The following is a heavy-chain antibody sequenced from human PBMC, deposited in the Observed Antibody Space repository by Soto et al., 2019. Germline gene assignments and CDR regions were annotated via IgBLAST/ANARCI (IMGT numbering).Heavy chain of an antibody. V-gene: IGHV3-23*01. CDR3: AKLDRLRVGESSLAHFDH. D-gene: IGHD3-16*02. Sequence: EVQLLESGGGLVQPGGSLRLSCAASAASVFIFSSYAMSWARQAPGKGLACVSYISGSGGSTYYAGSVKARFTIYRDNSMNKLYLQMNSLRAKDTAVYDCAKLDRLRVGESSLAHFDHWGQGTLVTVSS. J-gene: IGHJ4*02. CDR2: ISGSGGST. CDR1: VFIFSSYA.